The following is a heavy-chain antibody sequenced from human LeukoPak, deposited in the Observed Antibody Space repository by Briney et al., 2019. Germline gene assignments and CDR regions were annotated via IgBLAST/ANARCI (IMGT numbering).Heavy chain of an antibody. CDR2: ISSSSSTI. J-gene: IGHJ4*02. Sequence: GGSLRLSCAASGFTFSSYSMNWVRQAPGKGLEWVSYISSSSSTIYYADSVKGRFTNSRDNAKNSLYLQMNSLRAEDTAVYYCARDSPAAIDYWGQGTLVTVSS. V-gene: IGHV3-48*01. CDR3: ARDSPAAIDY. CDR1: GFTFSSYS. D-gene: IGHD2-2*02.